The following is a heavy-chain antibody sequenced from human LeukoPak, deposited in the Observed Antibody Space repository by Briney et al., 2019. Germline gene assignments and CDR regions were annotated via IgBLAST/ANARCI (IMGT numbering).Heavy chain of an antibody. Sequence: GGSLRLSCAASGFTFSRYWMNWARQAPGKGLEWVASINHNGNVNYYVDSVKGRFTISRDNAKNSLYLQMSNLRAEDTAVYFCARGGGLDVWGQGATVTVSS. V-gene: IGHV3-7*03. J-gene: IGHJ6*02. CDR1: GFTFSRYW. CDR3: ARGGGLDV. CDR2: INHNGNVN. D-gene: IGHD3-16*01.